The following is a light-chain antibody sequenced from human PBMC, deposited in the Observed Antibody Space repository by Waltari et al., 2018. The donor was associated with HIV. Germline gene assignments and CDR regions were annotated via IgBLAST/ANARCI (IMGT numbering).Light chain of an antibody. Sequence: DIVMTQSPFSLPVTPGEPASISCRSSQSLLHSNGYNSLDWYVQKPGQSPQLLIFLGSDRASGVPDRFSGSGSGTDFTLKSSRVEAEDVGIYYCMQALQTPLTFGGGTKVEIK. CDR3: MQALQTPLT. J-gene: IGKJ4*01. V-gene: IGKV2-28*01. CDR2: LGS. CDR1: QSLLHSNGYNS.